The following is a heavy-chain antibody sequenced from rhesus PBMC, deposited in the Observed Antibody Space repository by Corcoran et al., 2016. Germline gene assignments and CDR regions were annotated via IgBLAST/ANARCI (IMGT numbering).Heavy chain of an antibody. J-gene: IGHJ3*01. CDR1: GFSLTTSGMG. CDR3: ARGGLQYLDWLLPNAAFDF. V-gene: IGHV2-174*01. Sequence: QVTLKESGPALVKPTQTLTLTCTFSGFSLTTSGMGVGWIRQLPGKALEWLALIYWDDDKRYSTSLKSRLTISKDTSKNQVVLTMTSMDPVDTATYYCARGGLQYLDWLLPNAAFDFCGQGLRVTVSS. CDR2: IYWDDDK. D-gene: IGHD3-3*01.